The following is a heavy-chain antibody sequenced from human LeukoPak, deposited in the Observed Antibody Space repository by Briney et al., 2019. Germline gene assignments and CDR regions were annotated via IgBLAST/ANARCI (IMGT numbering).Heavy chain of an antibody. J-gene: IGHJ5*02. CDR3: ARRLTQYDCFDP. Sequence: SQTLSLTCAISGDSVSSNSVTWNWLRQPPSRGFEWLGRTYYRSTWYNDYAVSVRGRITVNPDTSKNQFSLHLNSVTPEDTAVYYCARRLTQYDCFDPWGQGILVTVSS. CDR2: TYYRSTWYN. CDR1: GDSVSSNSVT. D-gene: IGHD2-2*01. V-gene: IGHV6-1*01.